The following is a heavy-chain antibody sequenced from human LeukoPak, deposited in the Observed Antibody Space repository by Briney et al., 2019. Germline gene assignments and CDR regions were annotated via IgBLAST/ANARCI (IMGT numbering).Heavy chain of an antibody. Sequence: GGSLRLSCAASGFTFDDYGMSWVRQAPGKGLEWVSGINWNGGSTGYADSVKGRFTISRDNAKNSLYLQMNSLRAEDTALYHCARSRTGTTYRVAFDIWGQGTMDTVSS. D-gene: IGHD1-7*01. CDR2: INWNGGST. J-gene: IGHJ3*02. CDR3: ARSRTGTTYRVAFDI. CDR1: GFTFDDYG. V-gene: IGHV3-20*01.